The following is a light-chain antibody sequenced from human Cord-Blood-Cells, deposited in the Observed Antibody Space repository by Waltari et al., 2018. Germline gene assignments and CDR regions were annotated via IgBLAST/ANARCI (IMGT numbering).Light chain of an antibody. CDR3: QVWDSSSDHYV. J-gene: IGLJ1*01. V-gene: IGLV3-21*04. CDR1: NIGSKS. Sequence: SYVLTQPPSVSVAPGKTARITCGGNNIGSKSGHWYQQKPGPAPVLVTYYDSDRPSGIPERFSGSNSGNTATLTISRVEAGDEADYCCQVWDSSSDHYVFGTGTKVTVL. CDR2: YDS.